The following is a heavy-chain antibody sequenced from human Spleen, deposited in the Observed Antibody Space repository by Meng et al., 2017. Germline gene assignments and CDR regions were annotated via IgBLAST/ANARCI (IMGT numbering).Heavy chain of an antibody. D-gene: IGHD7-27*01. CDR3: AKVNWESIDY. Sequence: ASVKVSCKASGYTFTGYYMHWLRQAPGQGLEWMGRINPNIGGTNYAQKFQRRIPMTRDTSISTAYMELSGLTSDDTAVYYCAKVNWESIDYWGQGTLVTVSS. V-gene: IGHV1-2*06. CDR2: INPNIGGT. CDR1: GYTFTGYY. J-gene: IGHJ4*02.